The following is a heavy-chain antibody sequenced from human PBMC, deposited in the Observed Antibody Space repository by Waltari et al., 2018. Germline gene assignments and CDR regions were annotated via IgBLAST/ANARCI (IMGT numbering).Heavy chain of an antibody. CDR1: GLSFTSYS. CDR3: VRGRIGTTQSGDWFDP. CDR2: ISTSSSYI. D-gene: IGHD1-7*01. Sequence: VQLVESGGGLVKPGGSLRPSWQGSGLSFTSYSLSWVRQAPGKGLEWISFISTSSSYIFYVNSVKGRFTISRDNTKNSLYLQMNSLRAEDTAMYYCVRGRIGTTQSGDWFDPWGQGTLVTVSS. J-gene: IGHJ5*02. V-gene: IGHV3-21*02.